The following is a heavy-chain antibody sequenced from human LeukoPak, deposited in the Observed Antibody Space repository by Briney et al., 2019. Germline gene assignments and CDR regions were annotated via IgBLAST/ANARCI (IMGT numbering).Heavy chain of an antibody. D-gene: IGHD6-13*01. CDR3: ARGKQQLIDYFDY. V-gene: IGHV1-69*01. J-gene: IGHJ4*02. CDR2: IIPIFGTA. CDR1: GGTFSSYA. Sequence: ASVKVSCKASGGTFSSYAISWVRQAPGQGLEWMGGIIPIFGTANYAQKFQGRVTITADESTSTAYMELSSLGSEDTAVYYCARGKQQLIDYFDYWGQGTLVTVSS.